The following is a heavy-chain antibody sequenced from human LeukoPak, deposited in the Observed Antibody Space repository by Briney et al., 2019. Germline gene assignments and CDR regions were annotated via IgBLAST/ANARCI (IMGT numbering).Heavy chain of an antibody. D-gene: IGHD3-10*01. V-gene: IGHV4-4*07. J-gene: IGHJ6*03. CDR1: GGSISSYY. Sequence: SETLSLTCTVSGGSISSYYWSWIRQPAGKGLEWIGRIYTSGSTNYNPSLKSRVTISVDTSKNQFSLKLSSVTAADTAVYYCARVVRGSGSYYRDYYYYMDVWGKGTTVTISS. CDR3: ARVVRGSGSYYRDYYYYMDV. CDR2: IYTSGST.